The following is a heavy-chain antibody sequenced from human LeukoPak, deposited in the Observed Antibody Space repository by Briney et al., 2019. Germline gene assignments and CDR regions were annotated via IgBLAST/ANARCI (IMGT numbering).Heavy chain of an antibody. Sequence: PGGSLRLSCAASGFTFSSYGMHWVRQAPGKGLEWVAVIRYDGSNKYYADSVRGRFTISRDNSKNTLYLQMNSLRAEDTAMYYCARDRMVTYFDYWGQGTLVTVSS. CDR2: IRYDGSNK. D-gene: IGHD5-18*01. CDR3: ARDRMVTYFDY. CDR1: GFTFSSYG. V-gene: IGHV3-33*01. J-gene: IGHJ4*02.